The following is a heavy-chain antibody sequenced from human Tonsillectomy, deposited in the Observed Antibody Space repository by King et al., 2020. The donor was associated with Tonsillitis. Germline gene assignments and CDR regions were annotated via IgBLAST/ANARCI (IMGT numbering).Heavy chain of an antibody. CDR2: IYYSGST. D-gene: IGHD3-10*01. CDR3: ARLRYYGSGSYYPDY. CDR1: GGSISSYY. V-gene: IGHV4-59*08. Sequence: QLQESGPGLVKPSETLSLTCTVSGGSISSYYWSWIRQPPGKGLERIGYIYYSGSTNYNPSLKSRVTISVDTSKNQFSLKLSSVTAADTAVYYCARLRYYGSGSYYPDYWGQGTLVTVSS. J-gene: IGHJ4*02.